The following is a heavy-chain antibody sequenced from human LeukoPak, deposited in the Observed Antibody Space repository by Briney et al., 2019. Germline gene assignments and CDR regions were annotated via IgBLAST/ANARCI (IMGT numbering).Heavy chain of an antibody. CDR1: GYTFTSYD. V-gene: IGHV1-8*01. CDR2: MNPNSGNT. J-gene: IGHJ6*03. CDR3: ARKGPANYYYYYMDV. D-gene: IGHD2-2*01. Sequence: ASVKVSCKASGYTFTSYDLNWVRQATGQGLEWMGWMNPNSGNTGYAPKFQGRVTMTRNTSISTAYMELSSLRSEDTAVYYCARKGPANYYYYYMDVWGKGTSVTVSS.